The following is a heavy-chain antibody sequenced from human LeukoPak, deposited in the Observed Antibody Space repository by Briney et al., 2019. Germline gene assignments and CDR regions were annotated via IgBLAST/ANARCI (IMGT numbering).Heavy chain of an antibody. Sequence: PGRSPRLSCAASGFTFSSYGMSWVRQAPGKGLEWVSAISGSGGSTYYADSVKGRSTISRDNSKNTLYLQMNSLRAEDTAVYYCAKDQLWFGELWGWGQGTLVTVSS. V-gene: IGHV3-23*01. CDR3: AKDQLWFGELWG. J-gene: IGHJ4*02. D-gene: IGHD3-10*01. CDR2: ISGSGGST. CDR1: GFTFSSYG.